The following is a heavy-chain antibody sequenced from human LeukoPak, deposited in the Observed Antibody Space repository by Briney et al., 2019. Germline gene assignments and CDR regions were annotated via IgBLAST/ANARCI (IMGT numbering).Heavy chain of an antibody. CDR2: ISAYNGNT. CDR1: GYTFTSYG. CDR3: ARANYGSGSCTLGY. J-gene: IGHJ4*02. D-gene: IGHD3-10*01. V-gene: IGHV1-18*01. Sequence: ASVKVSCKASGYTFTSYGISWVRQAPGQGLEWMGWISAYNGNTNYAQKLQGRVTMTTDTSTSTAYIELRSLRSDDTAVYYCARANYGSGSCTLGYWGQGTLVTVSS.